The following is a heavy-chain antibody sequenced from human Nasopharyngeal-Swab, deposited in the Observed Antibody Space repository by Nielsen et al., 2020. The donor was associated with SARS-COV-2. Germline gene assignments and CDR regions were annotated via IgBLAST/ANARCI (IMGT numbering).Heavy chain of an antibody. CDR1: GFSFSSYS. V-gene: IGHV3-23*01. CDR2: ISGSGGST. CDR3: ARYDDYYDSSGYAY. D-gene: IGHD3-22*01. Sequence: GGSLRLSCEASGFSFSSYSLNWVRQAPGKGLEWVSVISGSGGSTYYADSVKGRFTISRDNSKNTLYLQMNSLRAEDTAVYYCARYDDYYDSSGYAYWGQGTLVTVSS. J-gene: IGHJ4*02.